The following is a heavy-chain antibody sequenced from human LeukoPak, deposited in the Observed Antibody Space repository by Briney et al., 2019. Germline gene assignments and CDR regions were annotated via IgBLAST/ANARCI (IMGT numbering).Heavy chain of an antibody. D-gene: IGHD3-3*01. CDR3: AKGETNDFWSGYYVPMSDY. V-gene: IGHV3-66*01. CDR2: IYSGGST. J-gene: IGHJ4*02. CDR1: GFTVSSNY. Sequence: GGSLRLSCAASGFTVSSNYMSWVRQAPGKGLEWVSVIYSGGSTYYADSVKGRFTISRDNSKNTLYLQMNSLRAEDTAVYYCAKGETNDFWSGYYVPMSDYWGQGTLVTVSS.